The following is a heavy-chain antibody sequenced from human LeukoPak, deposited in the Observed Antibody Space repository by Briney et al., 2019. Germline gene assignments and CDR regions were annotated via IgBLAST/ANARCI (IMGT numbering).Heavy chain of an antibody. CDR3: ARGGRMTTVVTYYFDY. Sequence: EASVTVSCKESGYSFTNYYIHWVRQAPGQGLEWMGIVNPSGGSTTYAQEFQGRVTMTRDTSTSTVYMDLSSLRSDDTAVYFCARGGRMTTVVTYYFDYWGQGTLVTVSS. J-gene: IGHJ4*02. V-gene: IGHV1-46*01. D-gene: IGHD4-23*01. CDR1: GYSFTNYY. CDR2: VNPSGGST.